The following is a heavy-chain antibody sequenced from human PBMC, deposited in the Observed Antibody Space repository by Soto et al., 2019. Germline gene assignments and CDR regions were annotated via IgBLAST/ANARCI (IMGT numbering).Heavy chain of an antibody. CDR3: ARAYYNSGWYWAFQC. CDR2: INHSGST. CDR1: GGSFSGYY. J-gene: IGHJ3*01. V-gene: IGHV4-34*01. D-gene: IGHD6-19*01. Sequence: SETLALTCAGYGGSFSGYYWSGSRQPPGKGLEWSGEINHSGSTNYNPSLKSRVTISVDTSKNQFSLKLSSVTAADTAVYFCARAYYNSGWYWAFQCWGKGTMVTVAS.